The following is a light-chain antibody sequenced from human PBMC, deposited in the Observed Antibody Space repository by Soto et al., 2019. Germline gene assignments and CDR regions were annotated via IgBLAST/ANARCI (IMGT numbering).Light chain of an antibody. J-gene: IGKJ2*01. CDR3: MQTYQCPPYT. Sequence: DIVMTQTPLSSPVTLGQPASISCRSSQSLVHSDGNTYLSWLQQRPAQPPRLLFYKISNRFSGGPESFSGSGGGTDFTPQISRVQAEDVGVSYYMQTYQCPPYTFGQGTKVEIK. V-gene: IGKV2-24*01. CDR1: QSLVHSDGNTY. CDR2: KIS.